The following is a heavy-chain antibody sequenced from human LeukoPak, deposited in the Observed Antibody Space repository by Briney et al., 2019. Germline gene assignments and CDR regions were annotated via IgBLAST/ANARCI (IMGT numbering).Heavy chain of an antibody. Sequence: GESLKISCKGSGYSFTSYWIGWVRQMPGKDLEWMGIIYPGDSDTRYSPSFQGQVTISADKPISTAYLQWSSLKASDTAMYYCARRKSIAAAGQNWFDPWGQGTLVTVSS. V-gene: IGHV5-51*01. CDR2: IYPGDSDT. CDR1: GYSFTSYW. J-gene: IGHJ5*02. CDR3: ARRKSIAAAGQNWFDP. D-gene: IGHD6-13*01.